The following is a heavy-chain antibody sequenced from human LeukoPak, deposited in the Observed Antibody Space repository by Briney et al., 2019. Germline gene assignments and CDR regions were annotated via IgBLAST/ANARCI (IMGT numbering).Heavy chain of an antibody. CDR2: IDPSDSYT. Sequence: GESLRISCKGSGYSFTSYWISWVRQMPGKGLEWMGRIDPSDSYTNYSPSFQGHVTISADESISTAYLQWSSLKASDTAMYYCARHPAPNYDFWSGSNWFDPWGQGTLVTVSS. CDR3: ARHPAPNYDFWSGSNWFDP. CDR1: GYSFTSYW. J-gene: IGHJ5*02. V-gene: IGHV5-10-1*01. D-gene: IGHD3-3*01.